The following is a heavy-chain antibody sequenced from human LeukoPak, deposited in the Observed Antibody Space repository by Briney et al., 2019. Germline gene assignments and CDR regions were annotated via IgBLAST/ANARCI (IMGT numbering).Heavy chain of an antibody. Sequence: KPSETLSLTCAVYNGSFSSYYWGWIRQPPGKGLEWIGSIYYSGSTYYNPSLKSRVTISVDTSKNQFSLKLSSVTAADTAVYYCARQGSFDILTGSSFDYWGQGTLVTVSS. V-gene: IGHV4-39*01. D-gene: IGHD3-9*01. CDR3: ARQGSFDILTGSSFDY. CDR1: NGSFSSYY. J-gene: IGHJ4*02. CDR2: IYYSGST.